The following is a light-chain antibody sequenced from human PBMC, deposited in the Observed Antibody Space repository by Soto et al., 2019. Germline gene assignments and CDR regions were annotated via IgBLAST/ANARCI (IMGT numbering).Light chain of an antibody. CDR1: QTINTY. Sequence: DIQMTQSPYSLSASVGDRVTITCRASQTINTYLHWYQQKPGKAPKVMILEASSLQSGVPSRFSGSGSGTDFALTGSSLQPEDVATYYCQQTDGVPPTFGQGTKLQL. J-gene: IGKJ2*01. V-gene: IGKV1-39*01. CDR3: QQTDGVPPT. CDR2: EAS.